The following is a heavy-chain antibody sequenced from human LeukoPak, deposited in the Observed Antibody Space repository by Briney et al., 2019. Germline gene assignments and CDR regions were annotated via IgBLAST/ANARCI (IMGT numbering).Heavy chain of an antibody. J-gene: IGHJ4*02. D-gene: IGHD1-26*01. V-gene: IGHV4-39*07. Sequence: SETLSLTCTVSGGSISSSSYYWGWIRQPPGKGLEWIGSIYYSGSTYYNPSLKSRVTISVDTSKNQFSLKLSSVTAVDTAVYYCARGSGSYFYFDYWGQGTLVTVSS. CDR2: IYYSGST. CDR1: GGSISSSSYY. CDR3: ARGSGSYFYFDY.